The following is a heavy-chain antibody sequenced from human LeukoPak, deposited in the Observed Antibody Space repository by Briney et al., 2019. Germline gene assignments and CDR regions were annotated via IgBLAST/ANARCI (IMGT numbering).Heavy chain of an antibody. Sequence: GGSLKLSCAASGFTFSSDGIHWVRQAPGKGLEWVAFVSNNGIDKHYGDSVQGRFSISRDNSKNTLYLEMKSLRVEDTAMYYCAKGITRDSHYLDYWGQGTLVTVSS. CDR3: AKGITRDSHYLDY. D-gene: IGHD1-20*01. CDR2: VSNNGIDK. J-gene: IGHJ4*02. CDR1: GFTFSSDG. V-gene: IGHV3-30*02.